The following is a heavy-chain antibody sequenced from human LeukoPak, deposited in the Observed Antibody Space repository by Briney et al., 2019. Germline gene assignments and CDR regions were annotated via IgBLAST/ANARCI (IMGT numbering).Heavy chain of an antibody. CDR1: GYSFTSYW. CDR2: IDPSDSYT. J-gene: IGHJ6*04. D-gene: IGHD2-2*01. CDR3: ARPNCSSTSCYYYHGMDV. V-gene: IGHV5-10-1*01. Sequence: GESLKISCKGSGYSFTSYWISWVRQMPGKGLEWMGRIDPSDSYTNYSPSFQGHVTISADKSISTAYLQWSSLKASDTAMYYCARPNCSSTSCYYYHGMDVWGKGTTVTVSS.